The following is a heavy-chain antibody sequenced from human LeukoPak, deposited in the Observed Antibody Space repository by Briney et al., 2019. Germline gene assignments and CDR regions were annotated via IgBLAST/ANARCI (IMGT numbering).Heavy chain of an antibody. V-gene: IGHV4-59*12. CDR2: IYYSGST. CDR1: GGSISSYY. Sequence: PSETLSLTCTVSGGSISSYYWSWIRQPPGKGLEWIGYIYYSGSTNYNPSLKSRVTISVDTSKNQFSLKLSSVTAADTAVYYCARDYTVYWYFDLWGRGTLVTVSS. J-gene: IGHJ2*01. D-gene: IGHD3-16*01. CDR3: ARDYTVYWYFDL.